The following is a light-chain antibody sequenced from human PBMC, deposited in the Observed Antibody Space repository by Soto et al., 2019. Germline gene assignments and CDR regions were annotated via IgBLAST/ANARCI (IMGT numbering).Light chain of an antibody. CDR2: QAS. V-gene: IGKV1-5*03. CDR1: QSIGTW. Sequence: DIQMTQSPSTLSASVGDRVTMTCRASQSIGTWVAWYQQKPGKAPKLLIYQASSLQSGVPSTFSGSGSGTEFTLTISSLQPDDFATYYCQQYNSYWTFGQGTKVEIK. CDR3: QQYNSYWT. J-gene: IGKJ1*01.